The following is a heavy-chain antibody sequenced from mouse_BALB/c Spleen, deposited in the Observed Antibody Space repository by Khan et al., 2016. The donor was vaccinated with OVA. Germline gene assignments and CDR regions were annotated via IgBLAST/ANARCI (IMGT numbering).Heavy chain of an antibody. CDR1: GYTFSSYY. CDR2: INPSNGGT. V-gene: IGHV1S81*02. D-gene: IGHD2-10*02. CDR3: TRSGYGNPFAY. J-gene: IGHJ3*01. Sequence: QVQLQQPGAELVKPGASVKLSCKASGYTFSSYYMYWVKQRPGQGLEWIGGINPSNGGTNFNEKFKTKATLTVDKSSSTAYMQPSSLTSEDSAVYYCTRSGYGNPFAYWGQGTLVTVSA.